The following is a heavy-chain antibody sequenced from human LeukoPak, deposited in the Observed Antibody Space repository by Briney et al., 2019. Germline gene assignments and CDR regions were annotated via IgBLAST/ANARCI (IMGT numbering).Heavy chain of an antibody. J-gene: IGHJ4*02. Sequence: GGSLRLSCAASGFTFSSYEMNWVRQAPGKGLEWVSYISRSASTIYYADSVKGRFTISRDNAKNSLYLQMNSLRAEDTAVYYCAKYSHDSSGSYDYWGQGTLVTVSS. CDR1: GFTFSSYE. D-gene: IGHD3-22*01. V-gene: IGHV3-48*03. CDR2: ISRSASTI. CDR3: AKYSHDSSGSYDY.